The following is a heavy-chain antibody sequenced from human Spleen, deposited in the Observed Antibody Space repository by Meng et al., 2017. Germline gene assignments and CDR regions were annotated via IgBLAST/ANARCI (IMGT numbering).Heavy chain of an antibody. V-gene: IGHV4-34*01. D-gene: IGHD2-8*01. CDR1: GGSFSGYY. CDR3: ARGVSPDY. CDR2: INHSGST. Sequence: GSLRLSCAVYGGSFSGYYWSWIRQPPGKGLEWIGEINHSGSTNYNPSLKSRVTISVDTSKNQFSLKLSSVTAADTAVYYCARGVSPDYWGQGTLVTVS. J-gene: IGHJ4*02.